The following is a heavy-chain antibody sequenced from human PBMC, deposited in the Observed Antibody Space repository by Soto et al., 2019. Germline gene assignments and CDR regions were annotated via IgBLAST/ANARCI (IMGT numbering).Heavy chain of an antibody. Sequence: PSETLSLTCTVSGGSVSSGSYYWSWIRQPPGKGLEWIGYIYYGGSTNYNHSLKSRVTISVDTSKNQYSLKLSSVNAADTAVYYCARDHWGGATPLGYNYYGRDVWCQGPTVTASS. CDR2: IYYGGST. V-gene: IGHV4-61*01. J-gene: IGHJ6*02. CDR1: GGSVSSGSYY. CDR3: ARDHWGGATPLGYNYYGRDV. D-gene: IGHD3-16*01.